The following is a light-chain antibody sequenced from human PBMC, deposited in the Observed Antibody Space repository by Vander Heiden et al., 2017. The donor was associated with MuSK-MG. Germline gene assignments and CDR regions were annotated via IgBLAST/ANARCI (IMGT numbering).Light chain of an antibody. V-gene: IGLV1-47*03. J-gene: IGLJ3*02. CDR3: AAWDDSLSTWL. CDR2: KSN. Sequence: QPVLTQPPSASGTPGQRVTISCSGSSSDIGSNYVYWYQQLPGTAPKLLIDKSNQRPSGVPDRFSGSKSGTSASLAIGGLWSEDEADYYCAAWDDSLSTWLFGGGTKLTVL. CDR1: SSDIGSNY.